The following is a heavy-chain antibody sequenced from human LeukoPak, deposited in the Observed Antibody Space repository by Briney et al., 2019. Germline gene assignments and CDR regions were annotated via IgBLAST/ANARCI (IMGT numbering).Heavy chain of an antibody. D-gene: IGHD3-10*01. J-gene: IGHJ4*02. CDR1: GFTVSSSY. V-gene: IGHV3-53*01. CDR3: ARVGVGDYFDF. CDR2: IYSGGST. Sequence: GGSLRLSCAASGFTVSSSYMSWVRQAPGKGLEWVSVIYSGGSTHYADSVKGRFTISRDNSKNTLYLQMNSLRAEDTAVYYCARVGVGDYFDFWGQGTLVTVSS.